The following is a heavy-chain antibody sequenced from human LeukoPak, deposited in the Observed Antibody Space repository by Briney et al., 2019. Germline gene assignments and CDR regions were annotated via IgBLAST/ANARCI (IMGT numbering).Heavy chain of an antibody. V-gene: IGHV3-21*01. CDR2: ISSSSRYI. D-gene: IGHD3-3*01. Sequence: PGGSLRLSCAASGFTFTSYTVNWVRQAPGKGLEWVSSISSSSRYIYYADSLKGRFTISRDNAKDSLYLQMSSLRAEDTAVYYCARESSSSVYFEFWGQGTLVSVSS. CDR1: GFTFTSYT. J-gene: IGHJ4*02. CDR3: ARESSSSVYFEF.